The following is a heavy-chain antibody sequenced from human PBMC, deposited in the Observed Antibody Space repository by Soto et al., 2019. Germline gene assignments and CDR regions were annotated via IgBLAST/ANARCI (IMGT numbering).Heavy chain of an antibody. CDR2: IIPIFGKA. CDR1: GGTFSSYA. J-gene: IGHJ6*02. V-gene: IGHV1-69*01. CDR3: ARDQVTGTTRYYYGMDV. D-gene: IGHD1-20*01. Sequence: QVQLVQSGAEVKKPGSSVKVSCKASGGTFSSYAISWVRQAPGQGLEWMGGIIPIFGKANYAQKFQGRVTITADESTSTAYMELSSLRSEDTAVYYCARDQVTGTTRYYYGMDVWGQGTTVTVSS.